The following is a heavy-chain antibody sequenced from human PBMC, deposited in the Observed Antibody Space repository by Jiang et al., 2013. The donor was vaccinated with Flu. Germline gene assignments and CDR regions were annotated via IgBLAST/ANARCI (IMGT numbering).Heavy chain of an antibody. CDR3: AKVRQRQSGSHFLRAYFHYGMDV. Sequence: VQLLESGGGVVQPGGSLRLSCAASAFSFSNYGMHWVRQAPGKGLEWVSFIRNDGSNKYYGDSVKGRFTISRDNSKNTVYLQMNNLRGEDTAVYYCAKVRQRQSGSHFLRAYFHYGMDVWGQGTTVTVSS. D-gene: IGHD3-10*01. V-gene: IGHV3-30*02. CDR2: IRNDGSNK. CDR1: AFSFSNYG. J-gene: IGHJ6*02.